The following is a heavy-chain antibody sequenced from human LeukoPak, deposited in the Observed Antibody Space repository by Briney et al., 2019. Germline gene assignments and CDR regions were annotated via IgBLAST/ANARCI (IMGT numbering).Heavy chain of an antibody. D-gene: IGHD3-16*01. CDR3: ARVVTRLREGAYQYDLDV. Sequence: ASVKVSCKASGYTFTNYILHWVRQAPGQRLEWMGWINAGNGDTEYSQKSQGRVTSTRDTSANTVYMDLRSLRSEDTAVYYCARVVTRLREGAYQYDLDVWGQGTTVTVSS. CDR2: INAGNGDT. CDR1: GYTFTNYI. V-gene: IGHV1-3*01. J-gene: IGHJ6*02.